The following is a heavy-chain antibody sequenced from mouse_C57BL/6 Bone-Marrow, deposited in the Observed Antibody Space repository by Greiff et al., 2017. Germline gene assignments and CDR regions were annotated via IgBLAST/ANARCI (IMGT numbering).Heavy chain of an antibody. J-gene: IGHJ1*03. Sequence: QVQLQQSGAELVRPGTSVKVSCKASGYAFTNYLIEWVKQRPGQGLEWIGVINPGSGGTNYHEKFKGKATLTADTSSSTAYMQLSSLTSEDSAVYFCARGTYYSNPRSYFDVWGTGTTVTVSS. D-gene: IGHD2-5*01. CDR3: ARGTYYSNPRSYFDV. CDR2: INPGSGGT. CDR1: GYAFTNYL. V-gene: IGHV1-54*01.